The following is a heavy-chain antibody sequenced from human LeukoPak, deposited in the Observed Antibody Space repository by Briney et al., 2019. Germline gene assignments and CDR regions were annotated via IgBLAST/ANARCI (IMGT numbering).Heavy chain of an antibody. D-gene: IGHD1-26*01. Sequence: ASVKVSCKTSGYTFIGHYIHWVRQAPGQGLEWMGWISAYNGNTNYAQKLQGRVTMTTDTSTSTAYMELRSLRSDDTAVYYCARVIVGAHDDWGQGTLVTVSS. CDR1: GYTFIGHY. V-gene: IGHV1-18*04. J-gene: IGHJ4*02. CDR3: ARVIVGAHDD. CDR2: ISAYNGNT.